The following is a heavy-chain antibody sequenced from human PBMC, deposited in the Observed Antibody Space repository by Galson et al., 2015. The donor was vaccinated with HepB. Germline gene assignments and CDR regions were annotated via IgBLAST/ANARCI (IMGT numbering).Heavy chain of an antibody. J-gene: IGHJ4*02. CDR1: GYTFSSYA. D-gene: IGHD2-15*01. Sequence: SCKASGYTFSSYAMHWVRQAPGKGLEWVSAISGSGGSTYYADSVKGRFTISRDNSKNTLYLQMNGLRAEDTAVYYCAKGGGSFDYWGQGTLVTVSS. CDR2: ISGSGGST. V-gene: IGHV3-23*01. CDR3: AKGGGSFDY.